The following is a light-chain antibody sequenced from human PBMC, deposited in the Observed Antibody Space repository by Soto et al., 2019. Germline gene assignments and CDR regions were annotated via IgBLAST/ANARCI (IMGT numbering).Light chain of an antibody. Sequence: DIQMTQSPSSLSASIGDRVTITCRASQSISVYLNWYQQKPGKAPKSLIYAASSLHSGVPSRFSGSGSGTDVALTISSLQAEDFGTYYCQQSYSLPTFGQGTKLEIK. CDR3: QQSYSLPT. CDR2: AAS. CDR1: QSISVY. J-gene: IGKJ2*01. V-gene: IGKV1-39*01.